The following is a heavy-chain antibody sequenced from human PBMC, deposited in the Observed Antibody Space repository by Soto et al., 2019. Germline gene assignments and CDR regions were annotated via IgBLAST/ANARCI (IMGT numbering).Heavy chain of an antibody. Sequence: ASVNVSCKASGYTFTGYYMHWVRQAPGQGLEWMGWINPNSGGTNYAQKFQGWVTMTRDTSISTAYMELSRLRSDDTAVYYGARAAGDGAFDIWGQGTMVTVSS. V-gene: IGHV1-2*04. CDR3: ARAAGDGAFDI. D-gene: IGHD6-13*01. CDR1: GYTFTGYY. J-gene: IGHJ3*02. CDR2: INPNSGGT.